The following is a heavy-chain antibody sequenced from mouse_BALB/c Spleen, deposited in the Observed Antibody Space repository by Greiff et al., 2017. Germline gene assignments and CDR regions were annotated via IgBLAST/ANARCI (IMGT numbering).Heavy chain of an antibody. CDR3: ARVTIYYGNYYAMDY. D-gene: IGHD2-1*01. J-gene: IGHJ4*01. CDR1: GFTFSSFG. CDR2: ICSGSSTI. V-gene: IGHV5-17*02. Sequence: EVKLVESGGGLVQPGGSRKLSCAASGFTFSSFGMHWVRQAPEKGLEWVAYICSGSSTIYYADTVKGRFTISRDNPKNTLFLQMTSLRSEDTAMYSCARVTIYYGNYYAMDYWGQGTTVTVSS.